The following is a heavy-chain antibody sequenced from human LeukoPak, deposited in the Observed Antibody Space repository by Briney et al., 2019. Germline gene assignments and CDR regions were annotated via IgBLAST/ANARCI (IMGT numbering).Heavy chain of an antibody. J-gene: IGHJ4*02. CDR2: INSDGSST. V-gene: IGHV3-74*01. Sequence: PGGSLRLSCAASGFTFSSYWMHWVRQAPGKGLVWVSRINSDGSSTSYADSVKGRFTISRDNAKNTLYLQMKSLRAEDTAVYYCAAGYCSGGSCPLYYWGQGTLVTVSS. CDR3: AAGYCSGGSCPLYY. CDR1: GFTFSSYW. D-gene: IGHD2-15*01.